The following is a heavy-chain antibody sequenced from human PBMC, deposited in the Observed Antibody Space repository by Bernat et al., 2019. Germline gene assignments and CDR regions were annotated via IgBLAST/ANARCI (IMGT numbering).Heavy chain of an antibody. Sequence: EVQLVESGGGLVQPGGSLRLSCAGSGFTLSDHYMDWIRQAPGKGLEWVGLTRDKAKSYTTEYAAFVKGRFTISRDDSGNSLYLQMNSLKSEDTAVYYCARLPTSVVVTADWGQGTLVIVSS. CDR3: ARLPTSVVVTAD. CDR1: GFTLSDHY. CDR2: TRDKAKSYTT. D-gene: IGHD2-21*02. V-gene: IGHV3-72*01. J-gene: IGHJ4*02.